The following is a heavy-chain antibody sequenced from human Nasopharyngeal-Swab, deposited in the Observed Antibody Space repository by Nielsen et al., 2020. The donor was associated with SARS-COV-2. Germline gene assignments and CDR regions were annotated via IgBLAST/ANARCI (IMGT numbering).Heavy chain of an antibody. J-gene: IGHJ6*02. Sequence: GGSLRFSCAASGFTFSSYWMSWVRQPPGKGLEWAAIIKQDGSEKYYVASVKGRFTISRDNAKNSLYLQMNSLRAEDTAVYYCARDSFSRVGAAGSSHYYYYGMDVWGQGTTVTVSS. V-gene: IGHV3-7*01. CDR3: ARDSFSRVGAAGSSHYYYYGMDV. D-gene: IGHD6-13*01. CDR2: IKQDGSEK. CDR1: GFTFSSYW.